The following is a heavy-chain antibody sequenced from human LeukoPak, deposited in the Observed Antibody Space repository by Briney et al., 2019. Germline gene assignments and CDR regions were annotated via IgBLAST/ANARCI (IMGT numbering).Heavy chain of an antibody. J-gene: IGHJ4*02. D-gene: IGHD3-10*01. CDR1: ELTFSGYW. CDR2: IRQDGGQT. Sequence: PGGSLRLSCAASELTFSGYWMNWVRQAPGKGLQWVGNIRQDGGQTHYSDSVKGRFTVSRDNAKRSLYLQMNSLRPEDTAVYYRARDGHSSGSFDYWGQGTLVTVSS. CDR3: ARDGHSSGSFDY. V-gene: IGHV3-7*01.